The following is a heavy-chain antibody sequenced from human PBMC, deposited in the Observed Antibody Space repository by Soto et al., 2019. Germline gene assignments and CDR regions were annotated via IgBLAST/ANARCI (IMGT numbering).Heavy chain of an antibody. Sequence: GGSLRLSCAASGFIFSSFWMSWVRQAPGKGLEWVANISQDGSEKSYVDSVQGRFTISRDNPKNSLYLQMNSLRGEDTAMYYCAKARCSTTKCYVPDYWGQGTLVTVSS. V-gene: IGHV3-7*05. CDR3: AKARCSTTKCYVPDY. CDR1: GFIFSSFW. D-gene: IGHD2-2*01. CDR2: ISQDGSEK. J-gene: IGHJ4*02.